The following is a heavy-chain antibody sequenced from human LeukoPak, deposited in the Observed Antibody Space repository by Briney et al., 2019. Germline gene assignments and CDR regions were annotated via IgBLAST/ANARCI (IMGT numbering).Heavy chain of an antibody. CDR2: IYHSGST. Sequence: PSGTLSLTCAVSGGSMGSSNWWNWVRQPPGKGLEWIGEIYHSGSTNYNSSLKSRVTISVDKSKNQFSLKLSSVTAADTAVYYCARYLGSSAPRANWGQGTLVTVSS. J-gene: IGHJ4*02. V-gene: IGHV4-4*02. D-gene: IGHD6-13*01. CDR3: ARYLGSSAPRAN. CDR1: GGSMGSSNW.